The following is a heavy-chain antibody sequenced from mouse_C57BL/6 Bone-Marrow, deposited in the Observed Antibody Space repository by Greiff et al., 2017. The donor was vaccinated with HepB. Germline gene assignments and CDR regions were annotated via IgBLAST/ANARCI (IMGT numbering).Heavy chain of an antibody. J-gene: IGHJ4*01. CDR3: ATHRGSGYAMDY. D-gene: IGHD3-1*01. CDR1: GFSLTSYG. CDR2: IWSDGST. Sequence: VKLMESGPGLVAPSQSLSITCTVSGFSLTSYGVHWVRQPPGKGLEWLVVIWSDGSTTYNSALKSRLSISKDNSKSQVFLKMNSLQTDDTAMYYCATHRGSGYAMDYWGQGTSVTVSS. V-gene: IGHV2-6*03.